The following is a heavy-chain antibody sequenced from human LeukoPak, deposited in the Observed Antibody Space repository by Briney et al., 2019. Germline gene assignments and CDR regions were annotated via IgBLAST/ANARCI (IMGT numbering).Heavy chain of an antibody. CDR1: GFTFSSYW. J-gene: IGHJ6*03. V-gene: IGHV3-23*01. D-gene: IGHD6-19*01. CDR3: AKEPRYSSSNYYYYYMDV. Sequence: GGSLRLSCAASGFTFSSYWMHWVRQAPGKGLEWVSGISGSGDSTYYADSVKGRFTISRDNSKKTLYLQMNSLRAEDTAVYYCAKEPRYSSSNYYYYYMDVWGKGTTVTVPS. CDR2: ISGSGDST.